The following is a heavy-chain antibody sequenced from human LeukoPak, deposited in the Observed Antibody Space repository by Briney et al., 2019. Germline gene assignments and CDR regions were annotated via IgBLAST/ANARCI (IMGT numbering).Heavy chain of an antibody. Sequence: SETLSLTCTVSGGSISSYYWSWIRQPPGKGLEWIGYIYYSGSTNYNPSLKSRVTISVDTSKNQFSLKLSSVTAADTAVYYCASGAIAVAGGHDYWGQGTLVTVSS. CDR1: GGSISSYY. J-gene: IGHJ4*02. D-gene: IGHD6-19*01. CDR2: IYYSGST. V-gene: IGHV4-59*12. CDR3: ASGAIAVAGGHDY.